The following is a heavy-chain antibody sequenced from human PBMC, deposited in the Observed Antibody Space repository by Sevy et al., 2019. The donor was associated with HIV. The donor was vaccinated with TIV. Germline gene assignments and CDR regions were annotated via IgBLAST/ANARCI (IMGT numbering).Heavy chain of an antibody. V-gene: IGHV3-23*01. CDR2: FSFGCGRI. D-gene: IGHD2-8*01. Sequence: GGSLRLSCEASGFTFSKYSMSWVRLAPGKGLEWVSTFSFGCGRINYADSVKGRFTISRDDSKNTLYLQMNSLRAEDTAVCYCAREGCTKPHDYWGQGTLVTVSS. CDR3: AREGCTKPHDY. CDR1: GFTFSKYS. J-gene: IGHJ4*02.